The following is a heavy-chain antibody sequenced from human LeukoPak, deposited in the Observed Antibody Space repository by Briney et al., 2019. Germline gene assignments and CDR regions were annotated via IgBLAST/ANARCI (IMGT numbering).Heavy chain of an antibody. Sequence: GGSLRLSCAASGFTFSSYGMHWVRQAPGKGLEWVAVISYDGSNKYYADSVKGRFTISRDNSKNTLYLQMNSLRAEDTAVYYCAREQDIVVVPAARRNGDAFDIWGQGTMVTVSS. CDR1: GFTFSSYG. V-gene: IGHV3-30*03. D-gene: IGHD2-2*01. J-gene: IGHJ3*02. CDR3: AREQDIVVVPAARRNGDAFDI. CDR2: ISYDGSNK.